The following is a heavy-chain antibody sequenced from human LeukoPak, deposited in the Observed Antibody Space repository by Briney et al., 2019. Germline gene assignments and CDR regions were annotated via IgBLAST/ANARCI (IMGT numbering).Heavy chain of an antibody. CDR3: ARGGPTPFDY. CDR1: GFTVSSNY. V-gene: IGHV3-53*01. Sequence: PGGSLRLSCAAPGFTVSSNYMSWVRQAPGKGLEWVSVIYSGGSTYCADSVKGRFTISRDNSKNTLYLQMNSLRAEDTAVYYCARGGPTPFDYWGQGTLVTVSS. CDR2: IYSGGST. J-gene: IGHJ4*02. D-gene: IGHD4-17*01.